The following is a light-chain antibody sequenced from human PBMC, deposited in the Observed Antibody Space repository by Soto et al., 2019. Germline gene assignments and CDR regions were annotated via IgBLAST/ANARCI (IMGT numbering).Light chain of an antibody. CDR3: SSYGVSSTL. CDR1: STDIGSYNY. Sequence: QSVLTQPASLSGSPGQSITISCTGTSTDIGSYNYVSWYQQHPGKAPKLMIFDVSYRPSGISDRFSGSKSGNTASLTISGLQPEDEADYYSSSYGVSSTLVGGVTK. V-gene: IGLV2-14*03. CDR2: DVS. J-gene: IGLJ2*01.